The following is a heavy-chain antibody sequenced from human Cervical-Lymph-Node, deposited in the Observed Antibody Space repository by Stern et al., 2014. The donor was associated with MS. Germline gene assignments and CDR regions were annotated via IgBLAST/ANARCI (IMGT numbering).Heavy chain of an antibody. J-gene: IGHJ2*01. CDR2: LSSNGGSS. V-gene: IGHV3-64*01. D-gene: IGHD2-21*02. Sequence: EVQLVQSGGGLVQPGGSLRISCAASGFTFSSYAMNWVRQAPGKGLEYVSVLSSNGGSSYYANSVKGRFTISRDNSKNTLYLHMGSLRVEDMAVYYCARGVTYCGGDCYGWYFDLWGRGTLVTVSS. CDR1: GFTFSSYA. CDR3: ARGVTYCGGDCYGWYFDL.